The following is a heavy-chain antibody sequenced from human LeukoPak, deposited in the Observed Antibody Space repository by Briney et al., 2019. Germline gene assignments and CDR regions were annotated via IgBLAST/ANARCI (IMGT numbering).Heavy chain of an antibody. J-gene: IGHJ6*02. CDR1: GFTFSSYA. CDR3: AKNGVDCSGGSCYYLYYYYYGMDV. Sequence: GGSLRLSCAASGFTFSSYAMSWVRQAPGKGLEWVSAISGSGGSTYYADSVKGRFTIPRDNSKNTLYLQMNSLRAEDTAVYYCAKNGVDCSGGSCYYLYYYYYGMDVWGQGTTVTVSS. V-gene: IGHV3-23*01. CDR2: ISGSGGST. D-gene: IGHD2-15*01.